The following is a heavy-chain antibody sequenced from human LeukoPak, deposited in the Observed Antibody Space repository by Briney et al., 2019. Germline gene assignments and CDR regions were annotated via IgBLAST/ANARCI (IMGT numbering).Heavy chain of an antibody. CDR2: INHSGST. V-gene: IGHV4-34*01. D-gene: IGHD3-22*01. Sequence: SETLSLTCRVSDGSIRSDSFYWGWIRQPPGKGLEWIGEINHSGSTNYNPSLKSRVTISVDTSKNQFSLKLSSVTAADTAVYYCARSGGLVTMIVVVTPFDYWGQGTLVTVSS. CDR3: ARSGGLVTMIVVVTPFDY. J-gene: IGHJ4*02. CDR1: DGSIRSDSFY.